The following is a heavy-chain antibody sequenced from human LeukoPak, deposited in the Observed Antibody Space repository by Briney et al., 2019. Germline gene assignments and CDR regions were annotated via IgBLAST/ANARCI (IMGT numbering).Heavy chain of an antibody. CDR1: GDSVSSNSGA. D-gene: IGHD1-26*01. Sequence: SQTLSLTCAISGDSVSSNSGAWNWIRQSPSRGLEWLGRTFYRSKWYNNYAESVKSRITINPDTSKNQFSLQLNSVTPEDTAVYYCARVVIVGVATHPGDYYGMDVWGQGTTVTVSS. CDR2: TFYRSKWYN. V-gene: IGHV6-1*01. J-gene: IGHJ6*02. CDR3: ARVVIVGVATHPGDYYGMDV.